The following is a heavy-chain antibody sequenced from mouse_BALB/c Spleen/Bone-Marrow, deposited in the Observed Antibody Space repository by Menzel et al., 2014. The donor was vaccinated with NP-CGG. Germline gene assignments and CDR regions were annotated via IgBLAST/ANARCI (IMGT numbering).Heavy chain of an antibody. Sequence: EVKLMESGAELVKPGASVKLSCTASGFNIKDTYMHWVKQRPEQGLEWIGRIDPANGNTKYDPKFQGKATITADTSSNTAYLQLSSLTSEDTAVYYCARTVPENFDYWGQGTTLTVSS. CDR1: GFNIKDTY. J-gene: IGHJ2*01. V-gene: IGHV14-3*02. D-gene: IGHD1-1*01. CDR2: IDPANGNT. CDR3: ARTVPENFDY.